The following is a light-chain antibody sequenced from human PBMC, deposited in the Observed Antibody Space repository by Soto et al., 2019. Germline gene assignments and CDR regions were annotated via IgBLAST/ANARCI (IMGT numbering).Light chain of an antibody. J-gene: IGLJ2*01. CDR1: SSDVGGYNY. CDR3: SSYTSSSTLV. Sequence: QSALTQPASVSGSPGQSITISCTGTSSDVGGYNYVSWYQHHPGKAPKLMISEVSNRPSGVSNRFSGSKSGNTASLTISGLQAEEEADSYCSSYTSSSTLVFGGGTKVTVL. V-gene: IGLV2-14*01. CDR2: EVS.